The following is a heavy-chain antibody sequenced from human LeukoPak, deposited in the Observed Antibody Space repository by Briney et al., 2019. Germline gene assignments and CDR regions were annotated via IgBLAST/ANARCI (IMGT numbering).Heavy chain of an antibody. D-gene: IGHD1-7*01. J-gene: IGHJ4*02. V-gene: IGHV3-33*01. CDR3: ARDSLTGTTGNFDX. CDR2: IWYDGSNK. Sequence: XAVIWYDGSNKYYADSVKGRFTISRDNSKNTLYLQMNSLRAEDTAVYYCARDSLTGTTGNFDXXXQ.